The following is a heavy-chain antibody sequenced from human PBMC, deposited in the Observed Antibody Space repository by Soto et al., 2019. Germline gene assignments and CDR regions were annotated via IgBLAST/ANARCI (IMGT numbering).Heavy chain of an antibody. V-gene: IGHV1-46*01. CDR1: GYTFTSYY. Sequence: ASVKVSCKASGYTFTSYYMHWVRQAPGQGLEWMGIINPSGGSTSYAQKFQGRVTMTRDTSTSTVYMELSSLRSEDTAVYYCARGFDYDFWSGYWSLYYYYGVDVWGQGTTVTVSS. CDR3: ARGFDYDFWSGYWSLYYYYGVDV. D-gene: IGHD3-3*01. J-gene: IGHJ6*02. CDR2: INPSGGST.